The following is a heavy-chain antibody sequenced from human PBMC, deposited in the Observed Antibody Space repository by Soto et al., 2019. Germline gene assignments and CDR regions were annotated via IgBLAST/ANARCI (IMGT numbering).Heavy chain of an antibody. CDR2: IKQDGNEK. CDR1: GFTFSDYL. J-gene: IGHJ4*02. Sequence: EVQLVDSGGALVQPGESLRLSCAASGFTFSDYLMTWVRQAPGKGLEWVATIKQDGNEKYYVDCVKGRFTISRDNAQNSLYLQLYALRAEDTAVYYCAIGAWLGKWGQGTLVSVSS. V-gene: IGHV3-7*01. CDR3: AIGAWLGK. D-gene: IGHD6-19*01.